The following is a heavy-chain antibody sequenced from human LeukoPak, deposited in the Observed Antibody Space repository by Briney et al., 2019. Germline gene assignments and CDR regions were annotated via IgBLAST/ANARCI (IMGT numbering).Heavy chain of an antibody. J-gene: IGHJ4*02. Sequence: GGSLRLSCAASGFTFTSYSINWGRQAPGEGLGWVSHISGSGTSIYYSDSVKGRFTVSRDNAKNSLYLQMNSLRAEDTAVYYCARSILATTAGFDYWGQGTLVTVSS. CDR3: ARSILATTAGFDY. CDR2: ISGSGTSI. CDR1: GFTFTSYS. D-gene: IGHD5-12*01. V-gene: IGHV3-48*01.